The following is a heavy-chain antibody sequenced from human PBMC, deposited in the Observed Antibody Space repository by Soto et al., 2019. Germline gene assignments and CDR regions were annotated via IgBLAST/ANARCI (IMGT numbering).Heavy chain of an antibody. J-gene: IGHJ4*02. V-gene: IGHV3-33*01. CDR2: IWYDGSNK. CDR3: ARGYYDYVWGSYRYRYYFYY. D-gene: IGHD3-16*02. Sequence: QVQLVESGGGVVQPGRSLRLSCAASGFTFSSYGMHWVRQAPGKGLEWVAVIWYDGSNKYYADSVKGRFTISRDNSKNTLYLQMNSLRAEDTAVYYCARGYYDYVWGSYRYRYYFYYWRQGTLVTVSS. CDR1: GFTFSSYG.